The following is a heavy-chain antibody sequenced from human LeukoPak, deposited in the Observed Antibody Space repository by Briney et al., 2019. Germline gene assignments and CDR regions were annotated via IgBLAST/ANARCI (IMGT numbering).Heavy chain of an antibody. D-gene: IGHD3-10*01. V-gene: IGHV4-61*01. J-gene: IGHJ4*02. Sequence: PSETLSLTCTVSGGSVSSGSYYWSRIRQPPGKGLEWIGYIYYSGSTNYNPSLKSRVTISVDTSKNQFSLKLSSVTAADTAVYYCARAYYGSGSYYKPFDYWGQGTLVTVSS. CDR2: IYYSGST. CDR3: ARAYYGSGSYYKPFDY. CDR1: GGSVSSGSYY.